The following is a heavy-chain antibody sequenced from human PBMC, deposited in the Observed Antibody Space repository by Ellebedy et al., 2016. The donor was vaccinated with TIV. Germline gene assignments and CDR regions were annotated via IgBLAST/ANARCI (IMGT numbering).Heavy chain of an antibody. CDR3: AKDAWEKARISWEHDY. J-gene: IGHJ4*02. D-gene: IGHD5-24*01. CDR1: GFTFSTYG. Sequence: GESLKISCAASGFTFSTYGMHSVRQAPGKGLEWVAVVLYDGNNKYYADSVKGRFTISRDNSKNTLYLQMNSLRPEDTAVYYCAKDAWEKARISWEHDYWGQGTLVTVSS. V-gene: IGHV3-30*18. CDR2: VLYDGNNK.